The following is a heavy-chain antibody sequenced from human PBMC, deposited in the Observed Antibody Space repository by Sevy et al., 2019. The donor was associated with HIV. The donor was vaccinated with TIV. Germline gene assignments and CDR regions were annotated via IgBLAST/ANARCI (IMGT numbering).Heavy chain of an antibody. CDR3: ARPRFLEWLSSAAFDI. Sequence: GGSLRLSCTASGFALSSYAMHWVSQAPGKGLEWVAFIAYDGSNKNYADSVKGRFTLSRDNSKNTLYLQMNSLGADDTAVYYCARPRFLEWLSSAAFDIWGQGPMVTVSS. CDR2: IAYDGSNK. D-gene: IGHD3-3*01. V-gene: IGHV3-30*04. CDR1: GFALSSYA. J-gene: IGHJ3*02.